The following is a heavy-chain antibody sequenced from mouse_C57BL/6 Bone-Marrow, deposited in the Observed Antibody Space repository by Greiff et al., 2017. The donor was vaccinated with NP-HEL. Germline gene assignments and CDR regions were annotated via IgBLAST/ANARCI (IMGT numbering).Heavy chain of an antibody. D-gene: IGHD2-14*01. CDR3: ATPLVRRSTGFAY. Sequence: QVQLKQSGAELARPGASVKLSCKASGYTFTSYGISWVKQRTGQGLEWIGEIYPRSGNTYYNEKFKGKATLTADKSSSTAYMELRSLTSEDSAVYFCATPLVRRSTGFAYCGQGTVVTVSA. V-gene: IGHV1-81*01. CDR1: GYTFTSYG. J-gene: IGHJ3*01. CDR2: IYPRSGNT.